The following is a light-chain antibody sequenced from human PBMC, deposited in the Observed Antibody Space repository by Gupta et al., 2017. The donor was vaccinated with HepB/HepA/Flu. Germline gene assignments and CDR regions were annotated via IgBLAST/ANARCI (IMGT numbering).Light chain of an antibody. CDR2: AAS. CDR3: QHSDSTPRT. CDR1: QSISNY. V-gene: IGKV1-39*01. Sequence: IQLTQSPSSLSASVGDRVTITCRTSQSISNYLNWYQQKPGTAPKLLIHAASSLQSGVPSRFSGSGSGTDFTLTISSLQPEDFATYYCQHSDSTPRTFGEGTKVEIK. J-gene: IGKJ1*01.